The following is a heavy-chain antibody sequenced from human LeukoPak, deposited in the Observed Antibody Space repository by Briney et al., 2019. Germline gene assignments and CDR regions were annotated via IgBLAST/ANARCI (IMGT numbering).Heavy chain of an antibody. Sequence: GASVKVSCKASGYTFTSYGLTWVRQAPGQGLEWMGWITTYNGNTYSAQTFQGRVTMTADTSTSTAYRELRSLRSDDTAVYYCARLCPPIASLCSGGTCYSGRFDPWGQGTLVTVSS. CDR3: ARLCPPIASLCSGGTCYSGRFDP. J-gene: IGHJ5*02. V-gene: IGHV1-18*01. CDR2: ITTYNGNT. D-gene: IGHD2-15*01. CDR1: GYTFTSYG.